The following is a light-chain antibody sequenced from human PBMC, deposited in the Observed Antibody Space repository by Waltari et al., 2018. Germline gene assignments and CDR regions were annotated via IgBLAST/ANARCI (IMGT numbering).Light chain of an antibody. V-gene: IGKV3-20*01. CDR2: GAS. CDR1: QSVSSSY. CDR3: QQYGSSPQT. Sequence: ELVLTQSPGTLSSSPGERATLPCRASQSVSSSYLAWYQQKPGQAPMLLIYGASSRATGIPDRFSGSGSGTDFTLTISRLEPEDFAVYYCQQYGSSPQTFGQGTKVEIK. J-gene: IGKJ1*01.